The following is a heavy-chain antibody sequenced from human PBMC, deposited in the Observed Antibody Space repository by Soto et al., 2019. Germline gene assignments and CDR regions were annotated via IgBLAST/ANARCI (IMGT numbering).Heavy chain of an antibody. D-gene: IGHD3-3*01. Sequence: PSETLSLTCTVSGGSLGSYYWSWIRQPPGKGLEWIGYVFYTGRANYNASLKSRVSISLDTSNYQFSLKLSSVTAADTAFYYCAVSLYGVVLHYYYRMDVWGPGTSVTVSS. CDR1: GGSLGSYY. CDR3: AVSLYGVVLHYYYRMDV. CDR2: VFYTGRA. V-gene: IGHV4-59*03. J-gene: IGHJ6*02.